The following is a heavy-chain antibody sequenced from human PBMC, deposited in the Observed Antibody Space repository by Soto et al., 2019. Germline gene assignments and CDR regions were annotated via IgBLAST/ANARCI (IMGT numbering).Heavy chain of an antibody. CDR2: ISSSGLTT. Sequence: GGSLRLSCQASGLNFRMYEMHWVRKAPGKGLEWVSYISSSGLTTYYADFAAGRFTISRDNAKDSLYLQLNNLRVGDTAVYYCARYGTRGDWWGLGTQVTVSS. V-gene: IGHV3-48*03. CDR1: GLNFRMYE. D-gene: IGHD3-10*01. J-gene: IGHJ5*01. CDR3: ARYGTRGDW.